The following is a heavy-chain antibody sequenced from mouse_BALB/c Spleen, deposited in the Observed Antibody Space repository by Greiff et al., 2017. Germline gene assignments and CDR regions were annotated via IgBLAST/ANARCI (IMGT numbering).Heavy chain of an antibody. CDR3: ARGGFITTATRYFDV. J-gene: IGHJ1*01. Sequence: VQLQQSGAELMKPGASVKISCKATGYTFSSYWIEWVKQRPGHGLEWIGEILPGSGSTNYNEKFKGKATFTADTSSNTAYMQLSSLTSEDSAVYYCARGGFITTATRYFDVWGAGTTVTVSS. V-gene: IGHV1-9*01. D-gene: IGHD1-2*01. CDR1: GYTFSSYW. CDR2: ILPGSGST.